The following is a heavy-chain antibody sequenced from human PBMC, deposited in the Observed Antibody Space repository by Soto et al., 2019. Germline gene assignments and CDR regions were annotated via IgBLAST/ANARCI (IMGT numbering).Heavy chain of an antibody. D-gene: IGHD1-1*01. Sequence: TGGALRLSCAAPGFTFSSYSISWVPQAPGKGLEWVSAISGSGGSTYYADSVKGRFTISRDNSKNTLYLQMNSLRAEDTAVYYCAKDATELEPNPFDYWGQGTLVTVSS. J-gene: IGHJ4*02. V-gene: IGHV3-23*01. CDR1: GFTFSSYS. CDR2: ISGSGGST. CDR3: AKDATELEPNPFDY.